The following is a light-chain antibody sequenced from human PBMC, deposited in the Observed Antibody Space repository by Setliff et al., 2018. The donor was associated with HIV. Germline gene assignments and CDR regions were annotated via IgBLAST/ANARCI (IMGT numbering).Light chain of an antibody. V-gene: IGLV2-14*01. CDR2: DVS. J-gene: IGLJ1*01. CDR3: TSYTSDNVG. CDR1: SSDLGDYNY. Sequence: QSALTQPASVSGSPGQSITVSCTGTSSDLGDYNYVSWYQQHPGKAPKLLIYDVSDRPSGVSNRFSGSKSGNTASLTISGLQAEDEAEYYCTSYTSDNVGFGTGTKVTVL.